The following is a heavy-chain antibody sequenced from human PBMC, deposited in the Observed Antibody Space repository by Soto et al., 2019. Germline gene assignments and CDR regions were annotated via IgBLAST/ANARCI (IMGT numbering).Heavy chain of an antibody. D-gene: IGHD6-6*01. CDR3: ARWAYVSSSYFLDY. Sequence: GGSQRLSCAASGFTFSGFWMTWVRQAPGKGLEWVASVKQDRSMTYYMDSVKGRFTISRDNAKNSLFLQMASLRAEDTAVYYCARWAYVSSSYFLDYWGQGSLVTVSS. CDR1: GFTFSGFW. CDR2: VKQDRSMT. V-gene: IGHV3-7*03. J-gene: IGHJ4*02.